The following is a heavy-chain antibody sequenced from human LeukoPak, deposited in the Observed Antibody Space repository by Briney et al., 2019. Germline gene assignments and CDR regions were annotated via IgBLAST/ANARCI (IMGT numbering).Heavy chain of an antibody. CDR3: ARAHGPYYYYMDV. CDR2: ITGSGVTT. V-gene: IGHV3-23*01. CDR1: GFPFSNYG. Sequence: GGSLLLSCAASGFPFSNYGINWVRQAPGKGLEGVSGITGSGVTTYYADSVKGRFTISRDNSKNTVYLQMDSLRAEDTAVYYCARAHGPYYYYMDVWGKGTTVTVSS. J-gene: IGHJ6*03.